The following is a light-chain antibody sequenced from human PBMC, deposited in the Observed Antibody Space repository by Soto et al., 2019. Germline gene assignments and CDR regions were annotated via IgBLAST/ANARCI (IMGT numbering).Light chain of an antibody. CDR1: QSISSW. CDR2: KAS. J-gene: IGKJ1*01. V-gene: IGKV1-5*03. Sequence: DIQMTQSPSTLSASVGDRVTITCRASQSISSWLAWYQQKPGKAPKLLIYKASSLESGVPSRFSGSRSGTEFTLTISCLQHDDFATYFCQQYNSYSPWTFGQGTKVEIK. CDR3: QQYNSYSPWT.